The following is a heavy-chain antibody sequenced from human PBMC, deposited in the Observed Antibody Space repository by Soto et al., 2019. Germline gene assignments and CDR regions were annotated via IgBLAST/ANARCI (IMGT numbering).Heavy chain of an antibody. J-gene: IGHJ4*02. CDR2: IRSKGNNYAT. CDR1: GFTFSGSA. CDR3: TGSDFY. V-gene: IGHV3-73*02. Sequence: EVQLVESGGGLVQPGGSLKLSCAASGFTFSGSAMHWVRQASGKGLEWVGRIRSKGNNYATAYAASVKGRFTISRDDSKNTAYLQMNSLKTEDTAMYYCTGSDFYWGQGTLVTVSS.